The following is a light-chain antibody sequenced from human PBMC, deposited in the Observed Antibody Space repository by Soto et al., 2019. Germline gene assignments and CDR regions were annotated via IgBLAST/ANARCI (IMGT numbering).Light chain of an antibody. CDR2: DAS. CDR1: QSFSSY. V-gene: IGKV3-11*01. J-gene: IGKJ5*01. CDR3: QXRSNWPPVIT. Sequence: EIVLTQSPATLSLSPGERATLSCRASQSFSSYLAWYQQKPGQAPRLLIYDASKRATGIPARFSGRGSGTXXXXXXXSXXXXDXXVXYXQXRSNWPPVITFGQGTRLEIK.